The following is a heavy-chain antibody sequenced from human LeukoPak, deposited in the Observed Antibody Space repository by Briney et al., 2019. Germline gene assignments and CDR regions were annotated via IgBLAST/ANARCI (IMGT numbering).Heavy chain of an antibody. CDR3: ANRWVAIGVAGNYFDY. J-gene: IGHJ4*02. CDR2: ISSSGGST. D-gene: IGHD6-19*01. V-gene: IGHV3-23*01. Sequence: GGSLRLSCAASGFTFSSYAMSWVRQAPGKGLEWVSAISSSGGSTYYADSVKGRFTISRDNSKNTLYLQMNSLRAEDTAVYYCANRWVAIGVAGNYFDYWGQGTLVTVSS. CDR1: GFTFSSYA.